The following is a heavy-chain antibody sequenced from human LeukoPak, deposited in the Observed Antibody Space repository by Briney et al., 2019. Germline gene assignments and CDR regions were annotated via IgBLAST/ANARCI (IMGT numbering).Heavy chain of an antibody. V-gene: IGHV3-30*02. D-gene: IGHD3-10*01. CDR1: GFTFSSYG. CDR2: IRYDGSNK. Sequence: GGSLRLSCAASGFTFSSYGMHWVRQAPGKGLEWVAFIRYDGSNKYYADSVKGRFTISRDNSKNTLYLQMNSLRAEDTAVYYCAKDEGSGSYLPDAFDTWGQGTMVTVSS. CDR3: AKDEGSGSYLPDAFDT. J-gene: IGHJ3*02.